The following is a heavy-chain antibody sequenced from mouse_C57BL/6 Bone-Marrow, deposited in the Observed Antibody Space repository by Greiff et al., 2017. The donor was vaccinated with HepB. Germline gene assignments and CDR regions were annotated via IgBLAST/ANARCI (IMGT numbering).Heavy chain of an antibody. CDR2: IDPSDSYT. V-gene: IGHV1-59*01. J-gene: IGHJ3*01. CDR3: ARNTDYGWFAY. CDR1: GYTFTSYW. Sequence: QVQLQQPGAELVRPGTSVKLSCKASGYTFTSYWMHWVKQRPGQGLEWIGVIDPSDSYTNYNPKFKGKATLTVDTSSSTAYMQLSSLTSEDSAVYYCARNTDYGWFAYWGQGTLVTVSA. D-gene: IGHD2-4*01.